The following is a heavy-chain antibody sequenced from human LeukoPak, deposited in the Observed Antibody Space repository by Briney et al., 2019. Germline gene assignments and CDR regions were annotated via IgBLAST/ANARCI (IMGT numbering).Heavy chain of an antibody. CDR1: GGSISSGGYS. D-gene: IGHD5-12*01. CDR2: IYHSGST. Sequence: PSETLSLTCAVSGGSISSGGYSWSWIRQPPGKGLEWIGYIYHSGSTYYNPSLKSRVTISVDRCKNQFSLKLSSVTAADTAVYYCASARGYSSTIGYWGQGTLVTVSS. J-gene: IGHJ4*02. CDR3: ASARGYSSTIGY. V-gene: IGHV4-30-2*01.